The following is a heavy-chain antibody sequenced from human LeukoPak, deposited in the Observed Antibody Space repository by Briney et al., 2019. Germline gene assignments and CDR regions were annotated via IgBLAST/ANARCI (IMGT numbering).Heavy chain of an antibody. CDR1: RFTLSNYG. J-gene: IGHJ4*02. CDR2: ISSDGSDK. V-gene: IGHV3-30*18. D-gene: IGHD3-9*01. Sequence: GGSLSLSCAASRFTLSNYGMHWVRQAPGKGLKWVAAISSDGSDKYYGDSVQGRFTVARDHSKQTMYLEVDSVRIEDTGVYFFAKREEGSYFEHWGERALVTVSS. CDR3: AKREEGSYFEH.